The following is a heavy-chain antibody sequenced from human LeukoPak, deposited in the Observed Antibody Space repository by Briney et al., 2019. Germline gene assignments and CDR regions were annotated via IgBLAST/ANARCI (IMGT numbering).Heavy chain of an antibody. CDR2: ISSSGSTT. CDR1: GFTFSDYY. V-gene: IGHV3-11*04. CDR3: ARLRYDYVWGSYFYYYYYYMDV. Sequence: GGSLRLSCAASGFTFSDYYMSWIRQAPGKGLEWVSYISSSGSTTYYADSVKGRFTISRDNAKNSLYLQMNSLRAEDTAVYYRARLRYDYVWGSYFYYYYYYMDVWGKGTTVTVSS. D-gene: IGHD3-16*01. J-gene: IGHJ6*03.